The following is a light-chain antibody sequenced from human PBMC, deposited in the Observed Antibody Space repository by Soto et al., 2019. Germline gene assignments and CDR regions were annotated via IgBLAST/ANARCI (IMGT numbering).Light chain of an antibody. CDR3: QQYDTSPPT. V-gene: IGKV3-20*01. CDR1: QTIGSRY. Sequence: EIVLTQSPGTLSLSPGERATLSCRASQTIGSRYLAWYQHHPGPAPRLLIYRTFARTPGIPDRFSGGGSGTDFTLTISSLQREDFAVYYCQQYDTSPPTFGQGTRLDIK. CDR2: RTF. J-gene: IGKJ5*01.